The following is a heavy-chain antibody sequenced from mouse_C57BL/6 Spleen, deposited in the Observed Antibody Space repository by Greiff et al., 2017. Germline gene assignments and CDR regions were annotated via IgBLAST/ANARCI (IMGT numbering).Heavy chain of an antibody. D-gene: IGHD2-3*01. CDR3: ARVRDGYSWYFDV. CDR2: ISDGGSYT. CDR1: GFTFSSYA. V-gene: IGHV5-4*03. Sequence: EVKLVESGGGLVKPGGSLKLSCAASGFTFSSYAMSWVRQTPEKRLEWVATISDGGSYTYYPDNVKGRFTISRDNAKNNLYLQMSNLKSEDTAMYYCARVRDGYSWYFDVWGTGTTVTVSS. J-gene: IGHJ1*03.